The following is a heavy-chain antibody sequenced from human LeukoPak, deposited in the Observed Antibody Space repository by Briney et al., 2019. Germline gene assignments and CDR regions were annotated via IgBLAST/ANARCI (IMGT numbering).Heavy chain of an antibody. CDR2: IYTSGST. Sequence: SQTLSLTCTVSGGSISSGSYYWSWIRQPAGKGLEWIGRIYTSGSTNYNPSLKSRVTISVDTSKNQFSLKLSSVTAADTAVYYCAREIKEVESSSWYVRQVTDYYYYMDVWGKGTTVTVSS. D-gene: IGHD6-13*01. V-gene: IGHV4-61*02. CDR1: GGSISSGSYY. CDR3: AREIKEVESSSWYVRQVTDYYYYMDV. J-gene: IGHJ6*03.